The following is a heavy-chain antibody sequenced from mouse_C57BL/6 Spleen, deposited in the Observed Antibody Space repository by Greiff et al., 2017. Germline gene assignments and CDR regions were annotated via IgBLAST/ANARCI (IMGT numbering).Heavy chain of an antibody. V-gene: IGHV5-4*01. Sequence: DVHLVESGGGLVKPGGSLKLSCAASGFTFSSYAMSWVRQTPEKRLEWVATISDGGSYTYYPDNVKGRFTISRDNAKNNLYLQMSHLKSEDTAMYYCARGQLGYFDVWGTGTTVTVSS. D-gene: IGHD4-1*02. J-gene: IGHJ1*03. CDR2: ISDGGSYT. CDR3: ARGQLGYFDV. CDR1: GFTFSSYA.